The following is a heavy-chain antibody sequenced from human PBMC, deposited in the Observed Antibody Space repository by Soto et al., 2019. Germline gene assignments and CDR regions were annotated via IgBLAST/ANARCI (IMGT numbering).Heavy chain of an antibody. CDR2: IYYSGST. CDR3: AREARYSSSWYPREYYYYYGMDV. D-gene: IGHD6-13*01. Sequence: QVQLQESGPGLVKPSETLSLTCTVSGGSISSYYWSWIRQPPGKGLEWIGYIYYSGSTNYNPSLKSRVTISVDTSKNQFSLKLSSVTAADTAVYYCAREARYSSSWYPREYYYYYGMDVWGQGTTVTVSS. CDR1: GGSISSYY. J-gene: IGHJ6*02. V-gene: IGHV4-59*01.